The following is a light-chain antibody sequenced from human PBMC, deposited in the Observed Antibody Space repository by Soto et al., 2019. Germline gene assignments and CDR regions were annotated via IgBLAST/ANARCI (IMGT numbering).Light chain of an antibody. CDR1: QTVRNNY. V-gene: IGKV3-20*01. J-gene: IGKJ4*01. CDR2: DAS. CDR3: QQFSSSPLT. Sequence: EFVLTQSPGTLSLSPGERATLSCRASQTVRNNYFAWYQQKPGQAPRLVIYDASSRATGIPDRFSGGGSGTDFNLTISRLESEDFAVYYCQQFSSSPLTFGGGTKVEIK.